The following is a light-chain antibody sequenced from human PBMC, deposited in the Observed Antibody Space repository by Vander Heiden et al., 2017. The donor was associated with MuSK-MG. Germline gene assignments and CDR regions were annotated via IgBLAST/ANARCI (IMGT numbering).Light chain of an antibody. J-gene: IGKJ2*01. Sequence: DIQMTQSPSTLSASVGDRVTITCRASQSISSWLAWYQQKPGKAPKLLIYKASSLESGVPSRFSGSGSGTEFTLTISSLQPDDFATYHCQQENSSPYTFGQGTKMDIK. CDR3: QQENSSPYT. CDR2: KAS. V-gene: IGKV1-5*03. CDR1: QSISSW.